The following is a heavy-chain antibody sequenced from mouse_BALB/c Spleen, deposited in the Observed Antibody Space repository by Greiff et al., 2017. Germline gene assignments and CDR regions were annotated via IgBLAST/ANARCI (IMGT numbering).Heavy chain of an antibody. CDR3: ARDMDYYGSSYCYAMDY. CDR1: GFTFTDYY. D-gene: IGHD1-1*01. CDR2: IRNKANGYTT. J-gene: IGHJ4*01. Sequence: EVKLMESGGGLVQPGGSLRLSCATSGFTFTDYYMSWVRQPPGKALEWLGFIRNKANGYTTEYSASVKGRFTISRDNSQSILYLQMNTLRAEDSATYYCARDMDYYGSSYCYAMDYWGQGTSVTVSS. V-gene: IGHV7-3*02.